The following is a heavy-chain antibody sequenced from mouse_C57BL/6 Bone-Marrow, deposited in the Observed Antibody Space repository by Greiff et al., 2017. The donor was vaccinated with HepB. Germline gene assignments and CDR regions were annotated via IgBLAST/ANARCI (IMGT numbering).Heavy chain of an antibody. D-gene: IGHD4-1*01. Sequence: VKLQESGPELVKPGASVKISCKASGYAFSSSWMNWVKQRPGKGLEWIGRIYPGDGDTNYNGKFKGKATLTADKSSSTAYMQLSSLTSEDSAVYFCARRKLGRDWYFDVWGTGTTVTVSS. CDR3: ARRKLGRDWYFDV. V-gene: IGHV1-82*01. J-gene: IGHJ1*03. CDR1: GYAFSSSW. CDR2: IYPGDGDT.